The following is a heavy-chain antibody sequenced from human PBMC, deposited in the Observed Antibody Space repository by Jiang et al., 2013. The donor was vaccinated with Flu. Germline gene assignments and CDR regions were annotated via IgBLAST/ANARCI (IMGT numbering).Heavy chain of an antibody. CDR2: IRSKAYGGTT. CDR3: TREGVYDFWSGYVFEDYYYMDV. Sequence: SCTASGFTFGDYAMSWFRQAPGKGLEWVGFIRSKAYGGTTEYAASVKGRFTISRDDSKSIAYLQMNSLKTEDTAVYYCTREGVYDFWSGYVFEDYYYMDVWGKGTTVTVSS. CDR1: GFTFGDYA. J-gene: IGHJ6*03. D-gene: IGHD3-3*01. V-gene: IGHV3-49*03.